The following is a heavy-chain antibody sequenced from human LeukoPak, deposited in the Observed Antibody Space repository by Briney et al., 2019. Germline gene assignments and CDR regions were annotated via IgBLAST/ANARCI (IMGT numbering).Heavy chain of an antibody. Sequence: GESLKISCKGSGYTFTGYYMHWVRQAPGQGLEWMGWINPNSGGTNYAQKFQGRVTMTRDTSISTAYMELSRLRSDDTAVYYCARIGHCGGDCLGPDAEIDYWGQGTLVTVSS. V-gene: IGHV1-2*02. D-gene: IGHD2-21*02. CDR1: GYTFTGYY. CDR2: INPNSGGT. CDR3: ARIGHCGGDCLGPDAEIDY. J-gene: IGHJ4*02.